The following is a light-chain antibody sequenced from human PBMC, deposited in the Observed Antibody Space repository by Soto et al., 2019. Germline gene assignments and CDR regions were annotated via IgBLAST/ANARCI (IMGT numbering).Light chain of an antibody. CDR1: QGISSW. Sequence: DIQMTQSPSTLSASVGDRVTITCRASQGISSWLAWYQQKPGQAPKLLIYKASSLESGVPSRFSGSGFGTEFTLTISSLQPDDFATYYCQEYNSFSQWAFGQGTKVEIK. J-gene: IGKJ1*01. CDR3: QEYNSFSQWA. CDR2: KAS. V-gene: IGKV1-5*03.